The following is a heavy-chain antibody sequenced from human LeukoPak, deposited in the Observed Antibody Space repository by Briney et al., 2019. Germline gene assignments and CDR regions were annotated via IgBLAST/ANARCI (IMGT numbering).Heavy chain of an antibody. V-gene: IGHV4-38-2*01. CDR1: GYSISSGYY. D-gene: IGHD1-26*01. J-gene: IGHJ4*02. CDR2: IDHSATT. Sequence: PSATLSLTCAFSGYSISSGYYWGWLRRPPGQGLEWIGTIDHSATTYYSSSLKSRVTMSVDTSKNQFSLNLRSVTAADTAFYYCARNGGYGKFDSWGQGALVTVSS. CDR3: ARNGGYGKFDS.